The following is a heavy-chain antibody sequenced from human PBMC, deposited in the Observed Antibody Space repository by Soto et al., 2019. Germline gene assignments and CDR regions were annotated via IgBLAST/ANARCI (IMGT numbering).Heavy chain of an antibody. CDR1: GFSLSTSAEG. CDR3: AHFPGSPGGFDY. V-gene: IGHV2-5*02. CDR2: IYGDDDK. D-gene: IGHD3-10*01. J-gene: IGHJ4*02. Sequence: QITLKESGPTLVKPTQTLTLTCTFSGFSLSTSAEGVGWIRQPPGKALEWLALIYGDDDKRNSPSLRSRLTITKDTSKNQVVLTMTNMDPVDTATYYCAHFPGSPGGFDYWGQGTLVTVSS.